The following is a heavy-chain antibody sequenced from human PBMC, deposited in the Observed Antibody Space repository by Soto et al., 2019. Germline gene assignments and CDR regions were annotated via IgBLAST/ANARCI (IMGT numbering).Heavy chain of an antibody. V-gene: IGHV3-7*01. CDR3: ATIWWELATNPFDY. CDR1: GFTFSSYW. CDR2: IKQDGSEK. J-gene: IGHJ4*02. Sequence: EVQLVESGGSLVQPGGSLRLSCAASGFTFSSYWMSWVRQAPGKGLEWVANIKQDGSEKYYVDSVKGRFTISRDNAKNSLYLQMNSLRAEDTAVYYCATIWWELATNPFDYWGQGTLVTVSS. D-gene: IGHD2-15*01.